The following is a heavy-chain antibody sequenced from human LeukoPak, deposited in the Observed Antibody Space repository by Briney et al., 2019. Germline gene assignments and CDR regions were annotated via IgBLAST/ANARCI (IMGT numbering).Heavy chain of an antibody. CDR2: IYHSGST. CDR1: GYSISSGYY. D-gene: IGHD3-10*01. Sequence: PSETLSLTCTVSGYSISSGYYWGWIRQPPGKGLEWIGSIYHSGSTYYNPSLKSRVTISVDTSKNQFSLKLSSVTAADTAVYYCARRSKGYYGSGSYFWFGPWGQGTLVTVSS. J-gene: IGHJ5*02. V-gene: IGHV4-38-2*02. CDR3: ARRSKGYYGSGSYFWFGP.